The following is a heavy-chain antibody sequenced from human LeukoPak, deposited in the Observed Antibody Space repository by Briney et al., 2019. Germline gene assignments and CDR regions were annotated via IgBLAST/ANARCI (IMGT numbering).Heavy chain of an antibody. CDR3: ARDPPRIVVVVAATNYYGMDV. Sequence: VASVKVSCKASGYTFTSYGISWVRQAPGQGLEWMGWIGAYNGNTNYAQKLQGRVTMTTDTSTSTAYMELRSLRSDDTAVYYCARDPPRIVVVVAATNYYGMDVWGQGTTVTVSS. D-gene: IGHD2-15*01. J-gene: IGHJ6*02. CDR1: GYTFTSYG. CDR2: IGAYNGNT. V-gene: IGHV1-18*01.